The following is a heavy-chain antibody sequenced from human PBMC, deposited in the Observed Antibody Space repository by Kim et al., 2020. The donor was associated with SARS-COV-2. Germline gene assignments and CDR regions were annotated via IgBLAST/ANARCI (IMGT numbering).Heavy chain of an antibody. D-gene: IGHD6-19*01. V-gene: IGHV3-23*01. CDR1: GFTLSNNA. J-gene: IGHJ4*02. CDR3: AKDRGGSGWPVFDY. CDR2: IHPRAETT. Sequence: GGSLRLSCAVSGFTLSNNAMSWVRQAPGRGLEWVSTIHPRAETTYYADSVNGRFTIYRDSSNHTLYLQLNSLRADDTAVYYCAKDRGGSGWPVFDYWGPG.